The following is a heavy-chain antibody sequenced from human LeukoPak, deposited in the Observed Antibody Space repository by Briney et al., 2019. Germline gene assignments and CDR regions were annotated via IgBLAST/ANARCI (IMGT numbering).Heavy chain of an antibody. CDR1: GYTFTSYG. CDR2: ISAYNGNT. D-gene: IGHD2-2*01. J-gene: IGHJ6*03. V-gene: IGHV1-18*01. Sequence: GASVKVSCKASGYTFTSYGISWVRQAPGQGLEWMGWISAYNGNTNYAQKLQGRVTMTTDTSTSTAYMELRSLRSDDTAVYYCATTRSNIVVVPAAIGSYYYYYMDVWGKGTTVTVSS. CDR3: ATTRSNIVVVPAAIGSYYYYYMDV.